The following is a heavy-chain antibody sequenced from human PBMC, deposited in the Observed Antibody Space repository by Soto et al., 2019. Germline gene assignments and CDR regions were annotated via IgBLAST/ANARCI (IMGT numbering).Heavy chain of an antibody. CDR3: ARGLNGYLYYFDY. Sequence: ASVKVSCKASGYTFTRYGISWVRQAPGQGLEWMGWINAGNGNTKYSQKFQGRVTITRDTSASTAYMELSSLRSEDTAVYYCARGLNGYLYYFDYWGQGTLVTVSS. D-gene: IGHD5-18*01. CDR1: GYTFTRYG. V-gene: IGHV1-3*01. CDR2: INAGNGNT. J-gene: IGHJ4*02.